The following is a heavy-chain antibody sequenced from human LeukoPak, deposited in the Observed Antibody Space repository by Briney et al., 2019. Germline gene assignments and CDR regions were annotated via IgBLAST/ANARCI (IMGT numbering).Heavy chain of an antibody. D-gene: IGHD3-22*01. Sequence: GGSLRLSCAASGFTFSTYAMSWVRQAPGKGLEWVSGISSSSSYIYYADSVKGRFTISRDNAKNSLYLQMNSLRAEDTAVYYCASENSYYDSSGYLLYTDYWGQGTLVTVSS. CDR1: GFTFSTYA. CDR3: ASENSYYDSSGYLLYTDY. CDR2: ISSSSSYI. V-gene: IGHV3-21*01. J-gene: IGHJ4*02.